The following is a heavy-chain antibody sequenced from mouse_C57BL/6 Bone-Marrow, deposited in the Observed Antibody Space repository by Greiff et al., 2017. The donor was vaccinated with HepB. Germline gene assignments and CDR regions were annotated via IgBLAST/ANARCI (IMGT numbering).Heavy chain of an antibody. CDR2: IDTENGDT. D-gene: IGHD1-1*01. J-gene: IGHJ4*01. V-gene: IGHV14-4*01. CDR1: GFNIKDDY. CDR3: TPHYYGSSYGAMDY. Sequence: EVKLMESGAELVRPGASVKLSCTASGFNIKDDYMHWVKQRPEQGLEWIGWIDTENGDTEYASKFQGKTTITADTSSNTAYLQLSSLTSEDTAVYYCTPHYYGSSYGAMDYWGQGTSVTVSS.